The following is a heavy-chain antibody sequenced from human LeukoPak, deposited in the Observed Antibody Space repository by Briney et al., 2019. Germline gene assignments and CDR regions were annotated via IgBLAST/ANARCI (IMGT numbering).Heavy chain of an antibody. CDR2: INPSGGST. V-gene: IGHV1-46*01. CDR1: GYTFTSYY. J-gene: IGHJ5*02. Sequence: ASVKVSCKASGYTFTSYYMHWVRQAPGQGLEWMGIINPSGGSTSYAQKFQGRVTMTRDMSTSTVYMELSSLRSEDTAVYYCARSTGYQLLLGNWFDPWGQGTLVTVSS. D-gene: IGHD2-2*01. CDR3: ARSTGYQLLLGNWFDP.